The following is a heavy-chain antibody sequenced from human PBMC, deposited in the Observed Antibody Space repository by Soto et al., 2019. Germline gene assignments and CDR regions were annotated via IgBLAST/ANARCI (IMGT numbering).Heavy chain of an antibody. CDR3: ARALSVSNTFYYYYGVDV. Sequence: LSLTCAVYGGSFSRYYWSWIRQPPGKGLEWIGEINHSGSTNYNPSLKSRVTVSIDTSKNQFSLNLSSVTAADTAVYYCARALSVSNTFYYYYGVDVWGQGTTVTVS. J-gene: IGHJ6*02. V-gene: IGHV4-34*01. CDR2: INHSGST. D-gene: IGHD2-2*01. CDR1: GGSFSRYY.